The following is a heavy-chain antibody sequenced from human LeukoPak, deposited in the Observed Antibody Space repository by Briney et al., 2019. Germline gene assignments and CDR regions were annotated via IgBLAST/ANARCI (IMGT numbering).Heavy chain of an antibody. V-gene: IGHV4-30-4*01. Sequence: SKTLSLTCTVSGGSTSSGDYYWSSIRQPPEKGLEWIGYIYYSGSTYYNPSLKSRVTISVDTSKNQFSLKLSSVTAADTAVYYCARVYSSSWRLSNWFDPWGQGTLVTVSS. CDR1: GGSTSSGDYY. J-gene: IGHJ5*02. D-gene: IGHD6-13*01. CDR3: ARVYSSSWRLSNWFDP. CDR2: IYYSGST.